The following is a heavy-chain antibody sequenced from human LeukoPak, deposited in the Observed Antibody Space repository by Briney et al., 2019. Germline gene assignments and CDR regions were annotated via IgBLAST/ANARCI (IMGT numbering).Heavy chain of an antibody. D-gene: IGHD4-23*01. CDR1: GYTFTSYG. CDR3: ARARTPDDYYYYMDV. V-gene: IGHV1-18*01. Sequence: ASVKVSCKASGYTFTSYGIRWVRQAPGQGLEWMGWISAYNGNTNYAQKLQGRVTMTTDTSTSTAYMELRSLRSDDTAVYYCARARTPDDYYYYMDVWGKGTTVTVSS. CDR2: ISAYNGNT. J-gene: IGHJ6*03.